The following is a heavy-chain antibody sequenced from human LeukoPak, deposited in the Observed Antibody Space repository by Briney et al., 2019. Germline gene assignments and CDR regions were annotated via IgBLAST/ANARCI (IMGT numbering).Heavy chain of an antibody. CDR1: GFTFDDYA. Sequence: QTGGSLRLSCAASGFTFDDYAMHWVRQAPGKGLEWVSGISWNSGSIGYADPVKGRFTISRDNAKNSLYLQMNSLRAEDTALYYCAKAYSSSWYGHFDYWGQGTLVTVSS. D-gene: IGHD6-13*01. CDR3: AKAYSSSWYGHFDY. J-gene: IGHJ4*02. CDR2: ISWNSGSI. V-gene: IGHV3-9*01.